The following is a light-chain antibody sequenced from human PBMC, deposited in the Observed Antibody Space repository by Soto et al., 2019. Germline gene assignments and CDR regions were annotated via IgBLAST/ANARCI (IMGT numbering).Light chain of an antibody. CDR1: QSVSSNN. Sequence: EIVVTQSPGTLSLSPGERATLSCRASQSVSSNNLAWYQQRPGQAPRVVIYGASTRATGIPERFSGSGSGTDFTLTISSLEPEDFAVYYCQQYGRSPFTFGPGTTVDIK. CDR3: QQYGRSPFT. V-gene: IGKV3-20*01. CDR2: GAS. J-gene: IGKJ3*01.